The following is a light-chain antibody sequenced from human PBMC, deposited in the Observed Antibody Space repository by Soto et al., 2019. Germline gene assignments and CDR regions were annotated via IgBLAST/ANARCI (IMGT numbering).Light chain of an antibody. J-gene: IGLJ3*02. V-gene: IGLV2-14*01. CDR1: SSDVGGYNY. CDR2: DVS. CDR3: SSYTSSCPLEV. Sequence: QSVLTQPASVSGSPGQSITISCTGTSSDVGGYNYVSWYQQHPGKAPKLMIYDVSNRPSGVSNRFSCSNSGNMDSLTISGVQAEDEADYSCSSYTSSCPLEVFGGGTKLTVL.